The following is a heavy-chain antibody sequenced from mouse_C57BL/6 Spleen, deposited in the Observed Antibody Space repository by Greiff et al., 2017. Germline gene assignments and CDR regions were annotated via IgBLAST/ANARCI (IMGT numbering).Heavy chain of an antibody. CDR1: GYTFTSYW. V-gene: IGHV1-53*01. J-gene: IGHJ4*01. D-gene: IGHD2-10*01. CDR3: ARGSYYDSYAMDY. Sequence: VQLQQPGTELVKPGASVKLSCKASGYTFTSYWMHWVKQRPGQGLEWIGNINPSNGGTNYNEKFKSKATLTVDKSSSTAYMQLSSLTSEDSAVYYCARGSYYDSYAMDYWGQGTSVTVSS. CDR2: INPSNGGT.